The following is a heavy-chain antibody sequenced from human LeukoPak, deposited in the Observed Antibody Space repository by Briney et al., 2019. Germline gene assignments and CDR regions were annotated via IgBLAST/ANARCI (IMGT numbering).Heavy chain of an antibody. CDR1: GGSISSGSYY. CDR3: ARGVVVPAAIRYYYYGMDV. CDR2: IYTSGST. D-gene: IGHD2-2*01. V-gene: IGHV4-61*02. Sequence: SETLSLTCTVSGGSISSGSYYGRWIRQPAGKGLEWIGRIYTSGSTNYNPSLKSRVTISVDTSKNQFSLKLSSVTAADTAVYYCARGVVVPAAIRYYYYGMDVWGQGTTVTVSS. J-gene: IGHJ6*02.